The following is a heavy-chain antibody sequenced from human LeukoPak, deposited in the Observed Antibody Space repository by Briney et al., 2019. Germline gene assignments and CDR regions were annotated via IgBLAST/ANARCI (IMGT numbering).Heavy chain of an antibody. CDR3: AKIEVGRFDP. V-gene: IGHV4-59*11. CDR2: IYDRGST. Sequence: SETLSLTCTVTGASISSHYWCWIRQTPGTGLEWIGDIYDRGSTTYNPSLKSRVSTSVDTSRNQFPLNLRSVTAADTAVYYCAKIEVGRFDPWGQGTLVTVSS. J-gene: IGHJ5*02. D-gene: IGHD1-26*01. CDR1: GASISSHY.